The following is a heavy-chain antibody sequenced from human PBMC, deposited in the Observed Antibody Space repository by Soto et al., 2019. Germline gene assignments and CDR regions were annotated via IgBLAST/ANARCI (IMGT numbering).Heavy chain of an antibody. V-gene: IGHV4-59*12. J-gene: IGHJ3*02. CDR1: GGSINNYY. CDR2: ISYSGTT. Sequence: SETLSLTCTVSGGSINNYYWSWIRQPPGKGLEWIGVISYSGTTNYNPSLKSRVTISVDTSKNQFSLKLSSVTAADTAVYYCAEQGLWFWAFDIWGQGTMVTVSS. D-gene: IGHD5-18*01. CDR3: AEQGLWFWAFDI.